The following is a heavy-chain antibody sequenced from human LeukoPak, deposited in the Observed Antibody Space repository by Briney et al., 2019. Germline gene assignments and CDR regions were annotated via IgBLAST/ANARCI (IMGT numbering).Heavy chain of an antibody. CDR2: IYYSGST. V-gene: IGHV4-59*01. CDR3: ARAVTGTSSGAGTDY. J-gene: IGHJ4*02. Sequence: ETLSLTCTVSGGSISSYYWSWIRQPPGKGLEWIGYIYYSGSTNYNPSLKSRVTISVDTSKNQFSLKLSSATAADTAVYYCARAVTGTSSGAGTDYWGQGTLVTVSS. D-gene: IGHD1-20*01. CDR1: GGSISSYY.